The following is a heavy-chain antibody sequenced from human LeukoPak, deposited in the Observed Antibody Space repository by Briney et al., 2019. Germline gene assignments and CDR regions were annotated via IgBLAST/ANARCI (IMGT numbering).Heavy chain of an antibody. J-gene: IGHJ6*02. CDR1: GYSFTGYW. Sequence: GESLKISCKGSGYSFTGYWIGWVRQMPGKGLEWMGIIYPGDSDTRYSPSFQGQVTISADKSISTAYLQWGSLKASDTAMYYCARLVSCSGGSCYPYYYYYGMDVWGQGTTVTVSS. CDR3: ARLVSCSGGSCYPYYYYYGMDV. V-gene: IGHV5-51*01. CDR2: IYPGDSDT. D-gene: IGHD2-15*01.